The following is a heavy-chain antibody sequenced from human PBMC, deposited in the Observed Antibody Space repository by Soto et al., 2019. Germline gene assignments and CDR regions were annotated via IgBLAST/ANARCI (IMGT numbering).Heavy chain of an antibody. CDR1: GFTFSSYA. D-gene: IGHD3-22*01. J-gene: IGHJ4*02. V-gene: IGHV3-23*01. CDR3: AKDPNENPYYYDSSGYPVPAMPEPYFDY. Sequence: GGSLRLSCAASGFTFSSYAMSWVRQAPGKGLEWVSAISGSGGSTYYADSVKGRFTISRDNSKNTLYLQMNSLRAEATAVYYCAKDPNENPYYYDSSGYPVPAMPEPYFDYWGQGTLVTVSS. CDR2: ISGSGGST.